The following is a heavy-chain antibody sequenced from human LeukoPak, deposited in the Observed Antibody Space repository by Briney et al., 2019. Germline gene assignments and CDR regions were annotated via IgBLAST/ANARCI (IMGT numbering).Heavy chain of an antibody. CDR2: IGTSSTTI. CDR1: GFTFSSYT. Sequence: GSLRLSCAASGFTFSSYTMNWVRHPPGKGLEWVSNIGTSSTTIYYADSVKGRFTISRDNAKNSLYLQMNSLRADDTAVYYCARFAAGGSYYYYMDVWGKGTTVTVSS. D-gene: IGHD6-25*01. J-gene: IGHJ6*03. CDR3: ARFAAGGSYYYYMDV. V-gene: IGHV3-48*01.